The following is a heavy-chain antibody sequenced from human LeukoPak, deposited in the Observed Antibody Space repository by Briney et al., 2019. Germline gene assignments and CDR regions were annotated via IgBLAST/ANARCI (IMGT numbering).Heavy chain of an antibody. CDR2: IYSGGST. CDR3: ARGGGFGELFD. J-gene: IGHJ4*02. Sequence: GGSLRLSCAASGFTVSSNFMTWVRQAPGKGLEWVSVIYSGGSTYYADSVKDRFTISRDNSKNMLYLQMNSLRAEHTPVYYCARGGGFGELFDGGQGTLVTVSS. V-gene: IGHV3-66*01. CDR1: GFTVSSNF. D-gene: IGHD3-10*01.